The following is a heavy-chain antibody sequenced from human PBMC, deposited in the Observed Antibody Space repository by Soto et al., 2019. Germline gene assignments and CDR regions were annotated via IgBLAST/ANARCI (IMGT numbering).Heavy chain of an antibody. V-gene: IGHV1-3*01. D-gene: IGHD3-22*01. J-gene: IGHJ5*02. CDR3: ARDLSPYERHGWFDP. Sequence: PSVKVSCKASGYTFTSYAMHWVRQAPGQRLEWMGWINAGNGNTKYSQKFQGRVTITRDTSASTAYMELSSLRSEDTAVYYCARDLSPYERHGWFDPWGQGTLVTVSS. CDR2: INAGNGNT. CDR1: GYTFTSYA.